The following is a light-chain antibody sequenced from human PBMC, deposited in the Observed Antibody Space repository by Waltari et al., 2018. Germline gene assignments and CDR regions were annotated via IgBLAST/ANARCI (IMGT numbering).Light chain of an antibody. CDR1: QSISSY. J-gene: IGKJ2*01. V-gene: IGKV1-39*01. CDR2: AAS. Sequence: DIQMTQSPSSLSASVGARVTITCRASQSISSYLNWYQQKPGKAPKLLICAASSLQSGVPSRFSGSGSGTDFTLTISSLQPEDFATYYCQQSYSTPFYTFGQGTKLEIK. CDR3: QQSYSTPFYT.